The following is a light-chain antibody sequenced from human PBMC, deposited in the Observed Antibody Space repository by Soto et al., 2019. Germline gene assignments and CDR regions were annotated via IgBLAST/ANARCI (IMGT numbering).Light chain of an antibody. CDR2: DVS. CDR3: SSYTSSSTLV. Sequence: QSALTQPASVYGSPGQSITISCTGTSSDVGGYNYVSWYQQHPGEAPKLMIYDVSNRPSGVSNRFSGSKSGNTASLTISGLQAEDEADYYCSSYTSSSTLVFGTGTKLTVL. V-gene: IGLV2-14*01. CDR1: SSDVGGYNY. J-gene: IGLJ1*01.